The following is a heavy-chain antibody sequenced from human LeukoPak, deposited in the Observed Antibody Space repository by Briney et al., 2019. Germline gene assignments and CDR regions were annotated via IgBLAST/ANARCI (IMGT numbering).Heavy chain of an antibody. CDR3: ASGSYSTYYYGMDV. V-gene: IGHV1-3*01. D-gene: IGHD1-26*01. CDR1: GYTFTSYA. CDR2: INAGNGNT. Sequence: ASVTVSCAASGYTFTSYAMHWVRQAPGQRLEWMGWINAGNGNTKYSQKFQGRVTITRDTSASTAYMELSSLRSEDTAVYYCASGSYSTYYYGMDVWGQGTTVTVSS. J-gene: IGHJ6*02.